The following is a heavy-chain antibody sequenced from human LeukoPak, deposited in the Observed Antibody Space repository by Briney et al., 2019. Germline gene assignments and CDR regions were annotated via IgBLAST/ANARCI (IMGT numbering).Heavy chain of an antibody. CDR2: MYHSGST. V-gene: IGHV4-59*01. J-gene: IGHJ4*02. D-gene: IGHD6-19*01. Sequence: SETLSLACTVSGGSITSYYWSWIRQPPGKGLEWIGSMYHSGSTNYNPSLKSRVTISVDTSKTQLSLKLTSVTAADTAVYYCARQDSSGWYWGRGTLVTVSS. CDR1: GGSITSYY. CDR3: ARQDSSGWY.